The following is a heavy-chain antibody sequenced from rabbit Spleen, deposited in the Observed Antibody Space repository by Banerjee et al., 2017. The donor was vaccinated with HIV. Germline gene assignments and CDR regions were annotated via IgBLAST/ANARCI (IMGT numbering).Heavy chain of an antibody. CDR2: IVTSRGST. J-gene: IGHJ4*01. CDR3: ARNDGGGAGFDL. Sequence: QSLEESGGDLVKPGASLTLTCKASGFTISSSYWICWVRQAPGKGLEWIASIVTSRGSTYYANWAKGRFTISKTSSTTVTLQMTSLTAADTATYFCARNDGGGAGFDLWGQGTLVTVS. V-gene: IGHV1S40*01. CDR1: GFTISSSYW. D-gene: IGHD4-2*01.